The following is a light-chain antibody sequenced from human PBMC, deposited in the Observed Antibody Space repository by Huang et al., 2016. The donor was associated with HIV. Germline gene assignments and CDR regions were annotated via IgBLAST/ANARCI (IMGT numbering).Light chain of an antibody. CDR2: GAS. J-gene: IGKJ2*01. CDR1: QSVATN. V-gene: IGKV3-15*01. CDR3: QQYHNWPYT. Sequence: EIIMTQSPATLSLSPGEGASLSCRANQSVATNLAWYLHRPGQSPRILIFGASTRASGLPDRFSGSGAGTQFTLNVSGLQSEDFAVYYCQQYHNWPYTFGQGTKLEI.